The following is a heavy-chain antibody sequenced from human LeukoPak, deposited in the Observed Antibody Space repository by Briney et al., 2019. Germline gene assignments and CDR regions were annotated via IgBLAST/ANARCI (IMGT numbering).Heavy chain of an antibody. CDR2: IYSDGST. CDR3: ARLREIPVFGVVTKSTSYFDY. CDR1: GFTVSDNY. Sequence: GGSLRLSCAASGFTVSDNYMSWVRQAPGKGLEWVSVIYSDGSTYYADSVKGRFTISRDNAKNSLYLQMNSLRAEDTAVYYCARLREIPVFGVVTKSTSYFDYWGQGTLVAVSS. D-gene: IGHD3-3*01. V-gene: IGHV3-66*01. J-gene: IGHJ4*02.